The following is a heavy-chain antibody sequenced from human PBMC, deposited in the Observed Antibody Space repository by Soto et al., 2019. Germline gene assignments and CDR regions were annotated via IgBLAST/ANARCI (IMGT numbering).Heavy chain of an antibody. V-gene: IGHV3-15*01. CDR1: GFTFSNAW. Sequence: GVTLRLSWSASGFTFSNAWMSWVRHAPGKRLEWVSRLKSQTDGGTTDYAAPMKGRFTISSADSKNTLHLQMNSLKTEDTAVYYCTTDHLGSWSCDIWGQGTMGTVSS. J-gene: IGHJ3*02. CDR2: LKSQTDGGTT. D-gene: IGHD1-26*01. CDR3: TTDHLGSWSCDI.